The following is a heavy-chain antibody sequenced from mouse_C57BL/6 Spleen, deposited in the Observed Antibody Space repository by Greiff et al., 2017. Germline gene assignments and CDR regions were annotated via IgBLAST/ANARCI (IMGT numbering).Heavy chain of an antibody. CDR1: GFTFSDYG. D-gene: IGHD1-1*01. Sequence: EVQRVESGGGLVKPGGSLKLSCAASGFTFSDYGMHWVRQAPEKGLEWVAYISSGSSTIYYADTVKGRFTISRDNAKNTLFLQMTSLRSEDTAMYYCARGIYYYGSSYLYAMDYWGQGTSVTVSS. CDR3: ARGIYYYGSSYLYAMDY. CDR2: ISSGSSTI. V-gene: IGHV5-17*01. J-gene: IGHJ4*01.